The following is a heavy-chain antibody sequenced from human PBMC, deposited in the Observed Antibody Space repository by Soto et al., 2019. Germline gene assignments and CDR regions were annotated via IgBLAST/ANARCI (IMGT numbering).Heavy chain of an antibody. V-gene: IGHV3-23*01. CDR2: INTSGGNT. Sequence: EVQLLESGGGLVQPGGSLRISCAASGFTFSNYAMTWVRQAPGKGLECVSTINTSGGNTHYADSVKGRFSVSRDNSKHTLSRQMNSLRADDTAVYYCTKDWQHCSWGQGTLVTVSS. D-gene: IGHD2-21*02. J-gene: IGHJ5*02. CDR1: GFTFSNYA. CDR3: TKDWQHCS.